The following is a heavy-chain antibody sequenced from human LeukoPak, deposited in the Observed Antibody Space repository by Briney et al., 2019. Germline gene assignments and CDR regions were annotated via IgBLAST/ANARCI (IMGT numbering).Heavy chain of an antibody. V-gene: IGHV3-30-3*01. D-gene: IGHD2-2*01. Sequence: GGSLRLSCAASGFTFSSYAMHWVRQAPGKGLEWVAVISYDGSNKYYADSVKGRFTISRDNSKNTLYLQMNSLRAEDTDVYYCARVMRCSSTSCYYYYYGMDVWGQGTTVTVSS. CDR2: ISYDGSNK. J-gene: IGHJ6*02. CDR1: GFTFSSYA. CDR3: ARVMRCSSTSCYYYYYGMDV.